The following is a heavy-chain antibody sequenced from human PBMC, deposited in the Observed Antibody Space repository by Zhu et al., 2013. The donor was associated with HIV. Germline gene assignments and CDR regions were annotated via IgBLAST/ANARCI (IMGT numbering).Heavy chain of an antibody. CDR2: INPNSGGT. J-gene: IGHJ4*02. V-gene: IGHV1-2*02. CDR3: ARVSRYYQKVSDFDY. CDR1: GYTFTGYY. D-gene: IGHD3-10*01. Sequence: QVQLVQSGAEVKKPGASVKVSCKASGYTFTGYYMHWVRQAPGQGLEWMGWINPNSGGTNYAQKFQGRVTMTRDTSISTACMELSRLRSDDTAVYYCARVSRYYQKVSDFDYWAREPWSPSPQ.